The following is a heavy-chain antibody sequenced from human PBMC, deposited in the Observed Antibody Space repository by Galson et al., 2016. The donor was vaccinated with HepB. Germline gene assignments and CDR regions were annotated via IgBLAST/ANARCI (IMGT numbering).Heavy chain of an antibody. J-gene: IGHJ4*02. CDR2: IIPVFRTA. V-gene: IGHV1-69*13. CDR1: GGIFSNFA. CDR3: AKFSGWYEEKYFFDY. D-gene: IGHD6-19*01. Sequence: SVKVSYKASGGIFSNFAISWVRQAPGQGLEWMGGIIPVFRTANYAQKFQGRVTITADDSTSTAYMELRSLTSEDTAVYYCAKFSGWYEEKYFFDYWGQGTLVTVSS.